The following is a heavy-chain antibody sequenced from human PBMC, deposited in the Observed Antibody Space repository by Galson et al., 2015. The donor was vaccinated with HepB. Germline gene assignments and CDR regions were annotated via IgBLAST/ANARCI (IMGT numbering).Heavy chain of an antibody. CDR1: GGTFSSYA. J-gene: IGHJ4*02. Sequence: SVKVSCKASGGTFSSYAISWVRQAPGQGLEWMGGIIPIFGTANYAQKFQGRVTMTADKSTSTAYMELSSLRSEDTAMYYCARGMEHGYYDSSGYSGPCDYWGQGTLATVSS. D-gene: IGHD3-22*01. CDR2: IIPIFGTA. CDR3: ARGMEHGYYDSSGYSGPCDY. V-gene: IGHV1-69*06.